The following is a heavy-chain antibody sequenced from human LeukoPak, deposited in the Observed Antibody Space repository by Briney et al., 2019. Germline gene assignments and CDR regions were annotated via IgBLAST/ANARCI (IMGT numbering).Heavy chain of an antibody. CDR3: ARGHSVDTAMVPNIY. Sequence: ASVKVSCKASGYTFTSYDINWVRQATGQGLEWMGWMNPNSGNTGYAQKFQGRVTMTRNTSISTAYMELNSLRSEDTAVYYCARGHSVDTAMVPNIYWGQGTLVTVSS. J-gene: IGHJ4*02. V-gene: IGHV1-8*01. CDR2: MNPNSGNT. D-gene: IGHD5-18*01. CDR1: GYTFTSYD.